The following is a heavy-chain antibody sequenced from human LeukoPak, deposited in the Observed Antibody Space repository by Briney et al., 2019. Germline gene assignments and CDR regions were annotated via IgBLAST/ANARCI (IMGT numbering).Heavy chain of an antibody. CDR1: GGSFSGYY. CDR2: INHSGST. J-gene: IGHJ6*02. Sequence: PSETLSLTRAVYGGSFSGYYWSWIRQPPGKGLEWIGEINHSGSTNYNPSLKSRVTMSVDTSKNQFSLKLSSVTAADTAVYYCARDDSSGYPYGMDVWGQGTTVTVSS. D-gene: IGHD3-22*01. V-gene: IGHV4-34*01. CDR3: ARDDSSGYPYGMDV.